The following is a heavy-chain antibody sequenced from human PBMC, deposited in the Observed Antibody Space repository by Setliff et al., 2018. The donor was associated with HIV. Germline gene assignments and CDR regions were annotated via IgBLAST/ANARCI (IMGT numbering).Heavy chain of an antibody. CDR1: RFTFDDYA. D-gene: IGHD6-19*01. V-gene: IGHV3-21*04. CDR3: ARGGSGWYELDF. Sequence: PGGSLRLSCAASRFTFDDYAMSWVRQAPGKGLEWVSSIGTSQNYVYYADSMKGRFTISRDNAENSVYLQMDSLRAEDTAVYFCARGGSGWYELDFWGQGTLVTVSS. J-gene: IGHJ4*02. CDR2: IGTSQNYV.